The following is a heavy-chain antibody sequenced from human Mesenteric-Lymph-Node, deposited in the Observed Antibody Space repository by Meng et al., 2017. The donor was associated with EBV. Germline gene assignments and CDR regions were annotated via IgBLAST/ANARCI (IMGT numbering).Heavy chain of an antibody. V-gene: IGHV3-21*01. Sequence: QLVGSGAGLVKPGGSLRLSCAASGFAFSSSSMMWVRQAPGKGLEWVSSISSSSSGIYYADSVRGRFTISRDNADNSLYLQMTSLKAEDMAVYYCARGGATYWGQGTLVTVSS. CDR3: ARGGATY. D-gene: IGHD5-12*01. J-gene: IGHJ1*01. CDR2: ISSSSSGI. CDR1: GFAFSSSS.